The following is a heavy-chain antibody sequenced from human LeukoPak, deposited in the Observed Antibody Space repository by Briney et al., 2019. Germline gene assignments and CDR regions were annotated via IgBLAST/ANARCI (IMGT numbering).Heavy chain of an antibody. CDR1: GFTFRTYA. V-gene: IGHV3-23*01. CDR3: AKSPLTSGPEN. Sequence: GGSLRLSCVASGFTFRTYAMSWVRQAPGKGLEWVSTISGSGGGKYYADSVKGRFTISRDNSKNTLYLQMNSLGAEDTAVYYCAKSPLTSGPENWGQGTLVTVSS. J-gene: IGHJ4*02. D-gene: IGHD5-12*01. CDR2: ISGSGGGK.